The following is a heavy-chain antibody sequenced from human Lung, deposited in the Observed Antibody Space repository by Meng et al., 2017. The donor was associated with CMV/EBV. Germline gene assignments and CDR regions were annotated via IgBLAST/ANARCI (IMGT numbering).Heavy chain of an antibody. J-gene: IGHJ6*02. CDR3: ARDSYGMDV. CDR2: IYSGGST. Sequence: SCAASGFTFSSYWMSWVRQAPGKGLEWVSVIYSGGSTYYADSVKGRFTISRDNSKNTLYLQMNSLRAEDTAVYYCARDSYGMDVWGQGTTVTVSS. CDR1: GFTFSSYW. V-gene: IGHV3-53*01.